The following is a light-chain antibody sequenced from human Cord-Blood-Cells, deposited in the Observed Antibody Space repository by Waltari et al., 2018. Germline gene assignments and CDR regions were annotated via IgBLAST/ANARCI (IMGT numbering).Light chain of an antibody. CDR2: DGS. J-gene: IGLJ2*01. CDR3: CSYAGSSTLV. CDR1: SSDVGSYNL. Sequence: QSALTQPASVSGSPGQSITISCTGTSSDVGSYNLVSWYQQHPGKAPKLMIYDGSKRRVGVSNRFSGSKSGNTASLTLSGLQAEDEADYYCCSYAGSSTLVFGGGTKLTVL. V-gene: IGLV2-23*01.